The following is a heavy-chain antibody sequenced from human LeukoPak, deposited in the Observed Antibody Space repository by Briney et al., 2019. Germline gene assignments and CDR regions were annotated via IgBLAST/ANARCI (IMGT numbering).Heavy chain of an antibody. Sequence: PSDTLSLTCTVSGGSISSSSYYWGCIRQPPGKGLEGSGSIYYSGSTYYNPSLKSRVTISVDTSKNQFSLKLSSVTAADTAVYYCARHREGQLGVPDAFDIWGQGTMVTVS. CDR3: ARHREGQLGVPDAFDI. CDR1: GGSISSSSYY. CDR2: IYYSGST. J-gene: IGHJ3*02. D-gene: IGHD7-27*01. V-gene: IGHV4-39*01.